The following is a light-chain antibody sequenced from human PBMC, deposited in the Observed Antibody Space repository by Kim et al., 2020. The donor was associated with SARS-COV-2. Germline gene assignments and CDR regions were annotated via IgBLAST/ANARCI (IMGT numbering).Light chain of an antibody. CDR2: QDN. J-gene: IGLJ2*01. Sequence: SYELTQPPSVSVSPGQTASITCSGDKLGDKFAYWYQQKPGQSPLLVIYQDNKRPSGIPEQFSGSNSGNTATLTISGTQAMDEADYYCQAWDSNSARVVFGGGTKVTVL. CDR3: QAWDSNSARVV. V-gene: IGLV3-1*01. CDR1: KLGDKF.